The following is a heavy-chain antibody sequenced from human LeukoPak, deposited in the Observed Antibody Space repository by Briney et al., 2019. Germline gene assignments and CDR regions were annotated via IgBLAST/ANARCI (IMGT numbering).Heavy chain of an antibody. J-gene: IGHJ3*02. Sequence: GGSLRLSCAASGFTFSSYSMKWVRQAPGKVLEWVSYISSSSSYIYYADSVKGRFTISRDNAKNSLYLQMNSLRAEDTAVYYCARAPYYDFWSAYFDAFDIWGQGTMVTVSS. CDR2: ISSSSSYI. V-gene: IGHV3-21*01. CDR3: ARAPYYDFWSAYFDAFDI. CDR1: GFTFSSYS. D-gene: IGHD3-3*01.